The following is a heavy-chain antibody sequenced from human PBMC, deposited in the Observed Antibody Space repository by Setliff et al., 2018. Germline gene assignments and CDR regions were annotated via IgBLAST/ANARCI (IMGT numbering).Heavy chain of an antibody. J-gene: IGHJ4*02. CDR3: ARDPAEKPGMDY. CDR1: GFTFDDYA. D-gene: IGHD2-15*01. Sequence: GGSLRLSCAASGFTFDDYAMHWVRQAPGKGLEWVSLISWDGGSTYYADSVKGRFTISRDNAKNSLYLQMNSLRAEDTAVYYCARDPAEKPGMDYWGQGTLVTVSS. CDR2: ISWDGGST. V-gene: IGHV3-43D*04.